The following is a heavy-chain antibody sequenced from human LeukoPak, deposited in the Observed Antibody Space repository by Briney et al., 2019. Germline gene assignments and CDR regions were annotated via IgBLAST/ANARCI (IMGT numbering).Heavy chain of an antibody. CDR1: GLIISNYW. V-gene: IGHV3-74*01. J-gene: IGHJ4*02. CDR2: INSEGSGT. D-gene: IGHD4-23*01. CDR3: AKGGTTVVDY. Sequence: PGGSQRLSCAASGLIISNYWMHWVRQAPGKGLVRVARINSEGSGTTYADSVKGRFTISRDNAKNTLYLQMNSLRDEDTAVYYCAKGGTTVVDYWGQGTLVTVSS.